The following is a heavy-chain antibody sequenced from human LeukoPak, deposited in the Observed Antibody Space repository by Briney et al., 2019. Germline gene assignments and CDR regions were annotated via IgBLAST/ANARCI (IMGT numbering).Heavy chain of an antibody. CDR2: ISFSGSPI. Sequence: PGGSLRLSCAASGFTFSDYSMNWVRQAPGKGLEGISYISFSGSPIYYTDSVRGRFTISRDNAKRSLYRQMNSLRARNTPIYFCARDVKPFHGGWSYFDYWGQGILVTVSS. CDR1: GFTFSDYS. CDR3: ARDVKPFHGGWSYFDY. D-gene: IGHD6-19*01. J-gene: IGHJ4*02. V-gene: IGHV3-48*04.